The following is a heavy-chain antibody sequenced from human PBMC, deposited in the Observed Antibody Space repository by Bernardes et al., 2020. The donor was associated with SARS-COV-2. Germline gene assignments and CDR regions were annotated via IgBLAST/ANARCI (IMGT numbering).Heavy chain of an antibody. D-gene: IGHD3-3*01. CDR2: IYYSGST. V-gene: IGHV4-59*08. J-gene: IGHJ6*03. CDR3: ARRGDFWSGYQAPYYYYYYMDV. CDR1: GGSISSYY. Sequence: SETLSLTCTVSGGSISSYYWSWIRQPPGKGLEWIGYIYYSGSTNYNPSLKSRVTISVDTSKNQFSLKLSSVTAADTAVYYCARRGDFWSGYQAPYYYYYYMDVWGKGTTVTVSS.